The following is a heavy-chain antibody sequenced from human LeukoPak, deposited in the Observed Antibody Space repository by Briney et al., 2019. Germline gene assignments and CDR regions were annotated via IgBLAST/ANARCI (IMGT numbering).Heavy chain of an antibody. CDR3: ARGGEGNWNYLDY. CDR2: INHSGST. V-gene: IGHV4-34*01. CDR1: GGSFSGYY. J-gene: IGHJ4*02. D-gene: IGHD1-20*01. Sequence: SETLSLTCAVYGGSFSGYYWSWIRQPPGKGLEWIGEINHSGSTNYNPSLKSRVTISVDTSKNQSSLKLSPVTAADTAGYYFARGGEGNWNYLDYWGQGTLVTVSS.